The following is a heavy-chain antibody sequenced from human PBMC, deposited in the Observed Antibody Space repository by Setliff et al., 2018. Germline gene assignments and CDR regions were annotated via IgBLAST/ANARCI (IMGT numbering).Heavy chain of an antibody. CDR1: GGTFSSYA. D-gene: IGHD3-10*01. Sequence: SVKVSCKASGGTFSSYAISWVRQAPGQGLEWMGGIIPILGIANYAQKFQGRVTIIADKSTSTAYMELSSLRSEDTAVYDCARELLGRSVDIWGQGTMVTVSS. CDR3: ARELLGRSVDI. CDR2: IIPILGIA. J-gene: IGHJ3*02. V-gene: IGHV1-69*10.